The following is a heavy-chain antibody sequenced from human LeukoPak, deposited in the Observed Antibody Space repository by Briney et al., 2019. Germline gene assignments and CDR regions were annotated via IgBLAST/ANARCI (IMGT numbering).Heavy chain of an antibody. CDR2: IYYSGST. CDR3: ARDVYSTSRNWFDP. J-gene: IGHJ5*02. D-gene: IGHD4-11*01. V-gene: IGHV4-39*07. CDR1: GGSISSSSYY. Sequence: SETLSLTCTVSGGSISSSSYYWGWIRQPPGKGLEWIGSIYYSGSTYYNPSLKSRVTISVDTSKNQFSLKLSSVTAADTAVYYCARDVYSTSRNWFDPWGQGTLVTDSS.